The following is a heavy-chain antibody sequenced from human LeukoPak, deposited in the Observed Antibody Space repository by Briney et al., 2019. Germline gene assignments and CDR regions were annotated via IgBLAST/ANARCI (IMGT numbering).Heavy chain of an antibody. D-gene: IGHD3-9*01. Sequence: SETLSLTCIVSGGSISSSSYYWGWIRQPPGKGLEWIGSIYYGGSTYYNPSLKSRVTISVDTSKNQFSLMLSSVTAADTAVYYCARQTELRYFDWLHGYYYYMDVWGKGTTVTISS. J-gene: IGHJ6*03. CDR2: IYYGGST. CDR1: GGSISSSSYY. CDR3: ARQTELRYFDWLHGYYYYMDV. V-gene: IGHV4-39*01.